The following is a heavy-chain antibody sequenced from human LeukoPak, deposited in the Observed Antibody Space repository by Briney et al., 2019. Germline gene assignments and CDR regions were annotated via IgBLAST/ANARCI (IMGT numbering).Heavy chain of an antibody. D-gene: IGHD6-19*01. CDR2: ISSSSSTI. Sequence: GGSLRLSCAASGFTFSSYSMNWVRQAPGQGLEWVSYISSSSSTIYYADSVKGRFTISRDNAKNSLYLQMNSLRAEDTAVYYCARDVRAVAAHNWFDPWGQGTLVTVSS. J-gene: IGHJ5*02. V-gene: IGHV3-48*04. CDR1: GFTFSSYS. CDR3: ARDVRAVAAHNWFDP.